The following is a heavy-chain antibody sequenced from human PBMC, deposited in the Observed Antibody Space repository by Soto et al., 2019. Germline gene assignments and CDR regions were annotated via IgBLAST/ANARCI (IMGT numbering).Heavy chain of an antibody. J-gene: IGHJ4*02. CDR3: AREGFDHRPDY. CDR1: GDSISSPNW. CDR2: MFGSGSS. Sequence: QVQLQESGPGLVKTSETLSLICAVSGDSISSPNWWSWYRQAPGKGLELIGEMFGSGSSNYNPSLNGRVTISLDPSNNHFSLKLTSLAAADTAIYYCAREGFDHRPDYWGQGIPVTVSS. V-gene: IGHV4-4*02.